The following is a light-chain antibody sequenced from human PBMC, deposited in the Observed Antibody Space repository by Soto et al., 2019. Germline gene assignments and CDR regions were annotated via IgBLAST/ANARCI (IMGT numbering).Light chain of an antibody. CDR2: NTN. CDR1: TGEVTSGYF. CDR3: LLYLSGHVRL. Sequence: QAVVTQEPSLTVSPGGTVTLTCASSTGEVTSGYFPNWIQQKPGQAPRSLIYNTNNKYSWTPARFSGSLLGGKAALTLSGVQPEDEADYYCLLYLSGHVRLFGGGTKLT. V-gene: IGLV7-43*01. J-gene: IGLJ2*01.